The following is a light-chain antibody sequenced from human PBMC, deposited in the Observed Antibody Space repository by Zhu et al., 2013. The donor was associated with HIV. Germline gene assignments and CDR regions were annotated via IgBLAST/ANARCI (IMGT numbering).Light chain of an antibody. J-gene: IGKJ1*01. V-gene: IGKV1-5*01. CDR2: DAS. Sequence: DIQVTQSPSTLSAFLGDRVTITCRASQNISRWLAWYQQKPGNAPKLLIYDASSLDSGVPSRFSASGSETVFTLTITSLQPDDLATYYCQQYSRYSTFGQGTKVEI. CDR1: QNISRW. CDR3: QQYSRYST.